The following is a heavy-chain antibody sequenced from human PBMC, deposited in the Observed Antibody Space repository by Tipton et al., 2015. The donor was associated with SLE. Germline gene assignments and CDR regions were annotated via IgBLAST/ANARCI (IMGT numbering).Heavy chain of an antibody. CDR1: GFTFSSYA. CDR2: ISYDGSNK. V-gene: IGHV3-30-3*01. Sequence: SLRLSCAASGFTFSSYAMHWVRQAPGKGLEWVAVISYDGSNKYYADSVKGRFTISRDNSKNTLYLQMNSLRAEDTAVYYCARERVGAFDIWGQGTMVTASS. D-gene: IGHD1-26*01. CDR3: ARERVGAFDI. J-gene: IGHJ3*02.